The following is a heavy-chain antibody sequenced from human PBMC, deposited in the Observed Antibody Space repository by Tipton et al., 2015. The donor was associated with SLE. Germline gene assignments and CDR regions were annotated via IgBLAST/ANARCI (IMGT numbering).Heavy chain of an antibody. J-gene: IGHJ4*02. CDR1: GFNFYNYA. V-gene: IGHV3-23*01. CDR2: VSSSGDKT. Sequence: SLRLSCAASGFNFYNYAMNWVRQAPGKGLEWVSAVSSSGDKTYYADSVKGRFTISRDTSKNTLYLQMNSLRDEDTAAYYCAARSGRGWYYFDSWGQGTLVSLSS. CDR3: AARSGRGWYYFDS. D-gene: IGHD6-19*01.